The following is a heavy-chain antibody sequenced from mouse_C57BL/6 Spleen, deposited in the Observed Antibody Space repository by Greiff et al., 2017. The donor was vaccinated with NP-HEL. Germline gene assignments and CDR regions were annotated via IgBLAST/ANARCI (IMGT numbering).Heavy chain of an antibody. V-gene: IGHV5-17*01. J-gene: IGHJ3*01. CDR3: ARDRDYDAWFAY. Sequence: EVMLVESGGGLVKPGGSLKLSCAASGFTFSDYGMHWVRQAPEKGLGWVAYISSGSSTIYYADTVKGRFTISRDNAKNTLFLQMTSLRSEDTAMYYCARDRDYDAWFAYWGQGTLVTVSA. CDR1: GFTFSDYG. CDR2: ISSGSSTI. D-gene: IGHD2-4*01.